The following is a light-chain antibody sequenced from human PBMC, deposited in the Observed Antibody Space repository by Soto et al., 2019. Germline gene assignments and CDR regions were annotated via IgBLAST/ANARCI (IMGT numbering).Light chain of an antibody. CDR3: QQRSNWPAIT. Sequence: EIVLTQSPATLSLSPGERATLSCRASQSVTNYLAWYQQKPGQAPRLLIYDASNRATGIPARFSGSGSATDFTLSISSLVPEDIAVYYCQQRSNWPAITFGQGTRREI. V-gene: IGKV3-11*01. CDR1: QSVTNY. J-gene: IGKJ5*01. CDR2: DAS.